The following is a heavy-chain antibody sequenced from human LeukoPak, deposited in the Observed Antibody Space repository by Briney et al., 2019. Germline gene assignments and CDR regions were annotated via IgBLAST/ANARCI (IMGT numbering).Heavy chain of an antibody. Sequence: SSSSYYWGWIRQPPGKGLEWIGSIYPGDSDTRYSPSFQGQVTTSADKSISTAYPQWSSLKASDTAMYYCASQAGGIVPWGQGTLVTVSS. V-gene: IGHV5-51*01. CDR3: ASQAGGIVP. CDR2: IYPGDSDT. CDR1: SSSSYY. D-gene: IGHD2-15*01. J-gene: IGHJ5*02.